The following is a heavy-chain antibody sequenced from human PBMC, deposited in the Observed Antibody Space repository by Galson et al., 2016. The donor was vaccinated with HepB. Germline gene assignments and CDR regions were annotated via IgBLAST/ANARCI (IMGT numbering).Heavy chain of an antibody. CDR3: AKERLVRRIFDH. CDR1: GGSFSGYH. D-gene: IGHD1-1*01. Sequence: ETLSLTCGVYGGSFSGYHWSWVRQPPGKGLEWVASISTRRTTYYSDSVQGRFTISRDNSNNTLYLQMNGLRAEDTAVYYCAKERLVRRIFDHWGQGTLLTVSS. CDR2: ISTRRTT. V-gene: IGHV3-23*01. J-gene: IGHJ4*02.